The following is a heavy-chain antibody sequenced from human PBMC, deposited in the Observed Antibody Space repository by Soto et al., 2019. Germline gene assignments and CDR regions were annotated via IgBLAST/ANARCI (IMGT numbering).Heavy chain of an antibody. Sequence: EVQLVESGGGLVQPGRSLRLSCAASGFTFDDYAMHWVRQAPGKGLEWVSGISWNSGSIGYADSVKGRFTISRDNAKNSLYLQMSSLRAEDTALYYCAKGYCISTSCYDRPSLGMDVWGQGTTVTVSS. CDR3: AKGYCISTSCYDRPSLGMDV. CDR1: GFTFDDYA. J-gene: IGHJ6*02. CDR2: ISWNSGSI. D-gene: IGHD2-2*01. V-gene: IGHV3-9*01.